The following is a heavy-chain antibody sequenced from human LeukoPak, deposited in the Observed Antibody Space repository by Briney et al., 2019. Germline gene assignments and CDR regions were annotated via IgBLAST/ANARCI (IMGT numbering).Heavy chain of an antibody. D-gene: IGHD1-26*01. J-gene: IGHJ3*02. CDR1: GFTFSSYS. CDR3: VKDMSGSNDAFDI. CDR2: VGWNSVKV. V-gene: IGHV3-9*03. Sequence: SGGSLRLSCAASGFTFSSYSMNWVRLPPGKGLEWVARVGWNSVKVDYADSVKGRFTIARDNAKNSLFLQMNSLRTEDMALYYCVKDMSGSNDAFDIWGQGTMVTVSS.